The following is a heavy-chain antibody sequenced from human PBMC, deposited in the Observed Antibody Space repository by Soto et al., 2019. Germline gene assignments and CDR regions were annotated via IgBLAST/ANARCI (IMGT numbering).Heavy chain of an antibody. D-gene: IGHD6-19*01. Sequence: QVQLVESGGGVVQPGRSLRLSCAASGFTFSSYAMHWVRQAPGKGLEWVAVISYDGSNKYYADSVKGRFTISRDNSKNTLYLQMISLRAEDTAVYYCARDLSSGWTFDYWGQGTLVTVSS. CDR1: GFTFSSYA. CDR3: ARDLSSGWTFDY. J-gene: IGHJ4*02. CDR2: ISYDGSNK. V-gene: IGHV3-30-3*01.